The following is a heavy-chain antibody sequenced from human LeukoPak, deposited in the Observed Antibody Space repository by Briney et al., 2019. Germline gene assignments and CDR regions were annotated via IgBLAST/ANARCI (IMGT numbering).Heavy chain of an antibody. Sequence: GGSLGLSCAASGFAFSSYAMSWVRQAPGKGLEWVSTISGSGAYTYYADSVKGRFTISRDNSKNTLYLQMNSLRAEDTAVYYCAKYFASGSYYKLPHWGQGTLVTVSS. CDR2: ISGSGAYT. D-gene: IGHD3-10*01. V-gene: IGHV3-23*01. CDR1: GFAFSSYA. CDR3: AKYFASGSYYKLPH. J-gene: IGHJ1*01.